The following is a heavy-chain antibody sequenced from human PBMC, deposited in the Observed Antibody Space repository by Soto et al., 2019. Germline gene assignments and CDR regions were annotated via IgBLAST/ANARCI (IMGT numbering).Heavy chain of an antibody. Sequence: GASVQVSCKECGYIFHSNYMHWVRQALGQGLEWMGIINPSGGSTSYAQKFQGRFTVSRDISKNTLYLQMNSLRDEDTAVYYCAKFGASGSYFQFDYWGPGPPVTVSS. D-gene: IGHD3-10*01. V-gene: IGHV1-46*02. CDR3: AKFGASGSYFQFDY. CDR1: GYIFHSNY. J-gene: IGHJ4*02. CDR2: INPSGGST.